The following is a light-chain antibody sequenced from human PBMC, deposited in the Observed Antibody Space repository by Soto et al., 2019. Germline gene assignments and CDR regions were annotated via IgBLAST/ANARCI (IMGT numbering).Light chain of an antibody. Sequence: EIVLTQSPGTLSLSPGERATLSCRASQSVSSSYLAWYQQKPGQAPRLLIYGASSRATGIPDRFSGSGSGTDFTLTITRLELGEFAMYYCQQYGSSPYPFGQGTKLEIK. J-gene: IGKJ2*01. CDR1: QSVSSSY. V-gene: IGKV3-20*01. CDR3: QQYGSSPYP. CDR2: GAS.